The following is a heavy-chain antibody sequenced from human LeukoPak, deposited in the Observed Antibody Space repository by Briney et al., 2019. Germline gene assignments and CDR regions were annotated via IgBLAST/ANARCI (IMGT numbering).Heavy chain of an antibody. Sequence: SETLSLTCTVSGGSISSGGYYWSWIRQHPGKGLEWIGYIYHSGSTYYNPSLKSRVTISVDTSKNQFSLKLSSVTAADTAVYYCARGGRSPRRAVRDFDYWGQGTLVTVSS. V-gene: IGHV4-31*03. D-gene: IGHD4-11*01. CDR1: GGSISSGGYY. CDR2: IYHSGST. J-gene: IGHJ4*02. CDR3: ARGGRSPRRAVRDFDY.